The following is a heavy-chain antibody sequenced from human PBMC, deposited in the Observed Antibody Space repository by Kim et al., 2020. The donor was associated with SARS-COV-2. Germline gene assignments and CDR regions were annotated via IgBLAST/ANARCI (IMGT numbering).Heavy chain of an antibody. J-gene: IGHJ4*02. V-gene: IGHV3-23*01. D-gene: IGHD1-20*01. Sequence: GGSLRLSCAASGFTFSSYAMTWARQAPGKGLEWVSSIFGGGDTTSYADSVKGRFTISRDISKNTLYLQMNNLRAEDTAVYYCARSRVINSADMDFDFWGQGTLVTVSS. CDR3: ARSRVINSADMDFDF. CDR1: GFTFSSYA. CDR2: IFGGGDTT.